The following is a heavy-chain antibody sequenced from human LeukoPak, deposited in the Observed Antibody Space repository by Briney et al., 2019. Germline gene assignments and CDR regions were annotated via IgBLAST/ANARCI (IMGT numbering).Heavy chain of an antibody. J-gene: IGHJ4*02. CDR2: INPNSGGT. V-gene: IGHV1-2*02. CDR1: GYTFTGYY. Sequence: WASVKVSCKASGYTFTGYYMHWVRQAPGQGLEWMGWINPNSGGTNYAQKFQGRVTMTRDTSISTAYMELTRLTSDDTAVYYRVGSNWAAGAAFDSWGQGTQVTVSS. CDR3: VGSNWAAGAAFDS. D-gene: IGHD6-13*01.